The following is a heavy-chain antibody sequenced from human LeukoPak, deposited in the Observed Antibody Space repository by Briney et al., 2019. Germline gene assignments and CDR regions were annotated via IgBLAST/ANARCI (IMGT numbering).Heavy chain of an antibody. CDR1: GFTFDDYA. CDR3: AKRLWSSSTSCYDCWFDP. V-gene: IGHV3-9*01. J-gene: IGHJ5*02. Sequence: GRSLRLSYAASGFTFDDYAMHWVRQAPGKGLEWVSGISWNSGSIYYADSVKGRFTISRDNSKNTLYLQMNSLRAEDTAVYYCAKRLWSSSTSCYDCWFDPWGQGTLVTVSS. D-gene: IGHD2-2*01. CDR2: ISWNSGSI.